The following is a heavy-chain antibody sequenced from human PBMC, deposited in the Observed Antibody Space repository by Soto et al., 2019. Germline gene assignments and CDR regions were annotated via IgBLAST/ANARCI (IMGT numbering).Heavy chain of an antibody. J-gene: IGHJ6*02. CDR1: GDSFSGYY. CDR2: INHSGST. Sequence: SETLSLTCAVYGDSFSGYYFSWIRQPPGKGLEWIGEINHSGSTNYNPSLKSRVTISVDTSKTQFSLKLSSVTAADSAVYYCAREMGIAARPYYYFAMDVWAEGPRSPSP. V-gene: IGHV4-34*01. D-gene: IGHD6-6*01. CDR3: AREMGIAARPYYYFAMDV.